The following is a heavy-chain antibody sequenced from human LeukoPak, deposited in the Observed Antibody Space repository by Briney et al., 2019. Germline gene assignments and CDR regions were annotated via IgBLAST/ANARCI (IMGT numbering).Heavy chain of an antibody. J-gene: IGHJ4*02. V-gene: IGHV4-59*11. CDR2: IYYSGST. Sequence: SETLSLICTVSGASLSSHYWSWIRQPPGKGLEWIGYIYYSGSTNYNPSLKSRVPISVDTSKNQFSLKLSSVTAADTGVYYCARISGYSSGWYPSIIDYWGQGTLVTVSS. CDR3: ARISGYSSGWYPSIIDY. D-gene: IGHD6-19*01. CDR1: GASLSSHY.